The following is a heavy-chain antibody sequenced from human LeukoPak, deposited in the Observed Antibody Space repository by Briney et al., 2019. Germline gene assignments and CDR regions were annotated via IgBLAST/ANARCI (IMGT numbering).Heavy chain of an antibody. V-gene: IGHV4-59*01. CDR3: ATLYCSGGTCYLDY. J-gene: IGHJ4*02. CDR2: IYYSGST. D-gene: IGHD2-15*01. Sequence: SETLSLTCTVSGGFINTYYWSWIRQPPGKGLEWIGYIYYSGSTNYNPSLKSRVAISVDTSKNQFSLKLNSVTAADTAVYYCATLYCSGGTCYLDYWGQGTLVTVSS. CDR1: GGFINTYY.